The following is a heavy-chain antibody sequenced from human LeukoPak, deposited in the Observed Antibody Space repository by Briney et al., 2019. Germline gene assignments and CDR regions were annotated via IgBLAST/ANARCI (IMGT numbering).Heavy chain of an antibody. J-gene: IGHJ4*02. CDR1: GFTFSTYA. CDR3: GKSIGGVVVVAADY. D-gene: IGHD2-15*01. V-gene: IGHV3-23*01. CDR2: ISGSGGST. Sequence: GGSLRLSCAASGFTFSTYAMTWVRQAPGKGLEWVSVISGSGGSTYYADSVKGRFTLSRDNSKNTLYLQMNSLRAEDTAVYYCGKSIGGVVVVAADYWGQGTLVTVSS.